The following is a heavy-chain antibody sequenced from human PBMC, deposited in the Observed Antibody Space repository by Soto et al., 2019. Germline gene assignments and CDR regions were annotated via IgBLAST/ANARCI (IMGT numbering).Heavy chain of an antibody. V-gene: IGHV3-48*03. J-gene: IGHJ4*02. Sequence: GGSLRLSCAASRFTFSTYEMNWVRQAPGKGLEWVSYISTSGSTVYYADSVKGRFTISRDNTRNSLYLQMNSLRDEDTALYYCVRYCSTTLCNGVATRTFDYWGQGTLVTVSS. CDR2: ISTSGSTV. D-gene: IGHD2-2*01. CDR3: VRYCSTTLCNGVATRTFDY. CDR1: RFTFSTYE.